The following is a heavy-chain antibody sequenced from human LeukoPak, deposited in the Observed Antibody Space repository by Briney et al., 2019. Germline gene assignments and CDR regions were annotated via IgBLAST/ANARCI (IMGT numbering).Heavy chain of an antibody. D-gene: IGHD2-2*01. Sequence: PSETLSLTCTVSGGSISSGSYYWSWIRQPAGKGLKWIGRIYTSGSTNYNPSLKSRVTISVDTSKNQFSLKLSSVTAADTAVYYCASSSVVPAAPYYYYYYMDVWGKGTTVTVSS. V-gene: IGHV4-61*02. CDR1: GGSISSGSYY. J-gene: IGHJ6*03. CDR3: ASSSVVPAAPYYYYYYMDV. CDR2: IYTSGST.